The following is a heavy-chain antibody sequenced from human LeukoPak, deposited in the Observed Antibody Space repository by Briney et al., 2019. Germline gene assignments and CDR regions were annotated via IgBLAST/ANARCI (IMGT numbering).Heavy chain of an antibody. CDR3: ARVRSSVATRPDY. Sequence: GGSLRLSCEASGFTFDNYAMPWVRQAPGRRLEWVAVISFDGNQEYYPDSVKGRFTISRDNAKNSLYLQMNSLRAEDTAVYYCARVRSSVATRPDYWGQGTLVTVSS. V-gene: IGHV3-30-3*01. J-gene: IGHJ4*02. CDR2: ISFDGNQE. D-gene: IGHD5-24*01. CDR1: GFTFDNYA.